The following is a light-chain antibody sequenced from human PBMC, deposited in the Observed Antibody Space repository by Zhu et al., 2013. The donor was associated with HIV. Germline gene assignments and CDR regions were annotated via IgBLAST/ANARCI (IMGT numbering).Light chain of an antibody. CDR1: RSVGSTF. J-gene: IGKJ4*01. CDR3: QQRSNWPRALT. CDR2: GSS. V-gene: IGKV3D-20*02. Sequence: DIVLTQSPGTLSLSPGEGATLSCRASRSVGSTFLAWYQQKPGQAPRLLLYGSSNRAPGIPDRFSGSGSGTDFTLTISSLEPEDFAVYYCQQRSNWPRALTFGGGTKVEIK.